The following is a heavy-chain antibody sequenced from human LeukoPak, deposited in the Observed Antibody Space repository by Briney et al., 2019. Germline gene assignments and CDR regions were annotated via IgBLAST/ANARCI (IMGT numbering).Heavy chain of an antibody. CDR2: IKQDGSEK. Sequence: GGSLRLSCAASGFTFSSYWMSWVRQAPGKGLEWVANIKQDGSEKYYVDSVKGRFTISRDNAKNSLYLQMNSLRAEDTAVYYCAREGYDYVWGSYRPARYFDYWGQGTRVTVSS. V-gene: IGHV3-7*01. CDR1: GFTFSSYW. CDR3: AREGYDYVWGSYRPARYFDY. J-gene: IGHJ4*02. D-gene: IGHD3-16*02.